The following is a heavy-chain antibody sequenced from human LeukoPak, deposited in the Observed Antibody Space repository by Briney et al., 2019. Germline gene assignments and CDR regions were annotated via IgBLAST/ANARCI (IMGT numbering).Heavy chain of an antibody. CDR2: ISSSSSYI. V-gene: IGHV3-21*01. D-gene: IGHD1-26*01. J-gene: IGHJ4*02. Sequence: GGSLRLSCAASGFTFSSYSMNWVRQAPGKGLEWFSSISSSSSYIYYADSVKGRFTISRDNAKNSLYLQMNSLRAEDTAVYYCARGAWAFQENRKFDYWGQGTLVTVSS. CDR1: GFTFSSYS. CDR3: ARGAWAFQENRKFDY.